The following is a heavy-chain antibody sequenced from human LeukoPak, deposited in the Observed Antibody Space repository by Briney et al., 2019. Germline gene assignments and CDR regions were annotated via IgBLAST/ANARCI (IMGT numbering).Heavy chain of an antibody. Sequence: ASVKVSCKASGYTFTGYYMHWVRQAPGQGLEWMEWINPNSGDTNYAQKFQGRVTMTRDTSISTAYMELSRLRSDDTAVYYCARDLGIAARYFDYWGQGTLVTVSS. D-gene: IGHD6-6*01. CDR2: INPNSGDT. CDR3: ARDLGIAARYFDY. CDR1: GYTFTGYY. V-gene: IGHV1-2*02. J-gene: IGHJ4*02.